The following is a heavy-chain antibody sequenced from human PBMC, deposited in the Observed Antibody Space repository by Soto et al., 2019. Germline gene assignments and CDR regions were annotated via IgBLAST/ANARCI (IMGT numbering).Heavy chain of an antibody. Sequence: QLQLQESGPGLVKPSETLSLTCTVSGGSISSSSYYWGWIRQPPGKGLEWIGSIYYSGSTYYNPSLKSRVTIAVDTSKNQFALKLSSVTAADTAVYYCARHGVHPLNYDILTGYYISSVFDYWGQGTLVTVSS. V-gene: IGHV4-39*01. CDR1: GGSISSSSYY. CDR2: IYYSGST. J-gene: IGHJ4*02. D-gene: IGHD3-9*01. CDR3: ARHGVHPLNYDILTGYYISSVFDY.